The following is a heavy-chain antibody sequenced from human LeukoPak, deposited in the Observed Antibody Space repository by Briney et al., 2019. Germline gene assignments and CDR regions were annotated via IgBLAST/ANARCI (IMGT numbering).Heavy chain of an antibody. CDR2: VYYRGST. Sequence: PSQTLSLTCTVSGGSISSGGYYWSWLRQHPGTGLEGIGYVYYRGSTYYNPSLKSRVTISVDTSKNQFSLKLSSVTAADTAVYYCARASYYDSSGLTDPYYFDYWGQGTLVTVSS. J-gene: IGHJ4*02. V-gene: IGHV4-31*03. CDR3: ARASYYDSSGLTDPYYFDY. D-gene: IGHD3-22*01. CDR1: GGSISSGGYY.